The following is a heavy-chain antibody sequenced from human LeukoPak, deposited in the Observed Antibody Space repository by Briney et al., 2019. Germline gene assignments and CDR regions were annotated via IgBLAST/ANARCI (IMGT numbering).Heavy chain of an antibody. V-gene: IGHV1-18*01. CDR3: ARSITMVRGVIIGYYYGMDV. Sequence: ASVKVSCKASGYTFTSYGISWVRRAPGQGLEWMGWISAYNGNTNYAQKLQGRVTMTTDTSTSTAYMELRSLRSDDTAVYYCARSITMVRGVIIGYYYGMDVWGQGTTVTVSS. D-gene: IGHD3-10*01. CDR2: ISAYNGNT. J-gene: IGHJ6*02. CDR1: GYTFTSYG.